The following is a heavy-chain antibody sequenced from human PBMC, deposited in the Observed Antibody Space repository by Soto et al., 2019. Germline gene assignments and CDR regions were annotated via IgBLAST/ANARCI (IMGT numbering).Heavy chain of an antibody. V-gene: IGHV3-7*01. Sequence: GGSLRLSCAASGFTFSSYWMSWVRQAPGKGLEWVANIKQDGSEKDYVDSVKGRFTISRDNAKNSLYLQMNSLRAEDTAVYYCARVFRNYYGSGSYYNHVFDYWGQGTLVTVSS. D-gene: IGHD3-10*01. J-gene: IGHJ4*02. CDR1: GFTFSSYW. CDR2: IKQDGSEK. CDR3: ARVFRNYYGSGSYYNHVFDY.